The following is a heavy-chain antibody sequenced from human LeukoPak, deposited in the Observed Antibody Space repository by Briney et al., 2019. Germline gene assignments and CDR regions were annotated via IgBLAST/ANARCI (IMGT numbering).Heavy chain of an antibody. J-gene: IGHJ4*02. CDR3: TNFDY. Sequence: GGSPRLSCTASGTTFSSDGMHWVRQAPGKGLEWVALINCDGSNKYYADSVKGRFTISRDNSKNTLYLQMNSLRAEDTAVYYCTNFDYWGQGTLVTVSS. CDR2: INCDGSNK. V-gene: IGHV3-30*02. CDR1: GTTFSSDG.